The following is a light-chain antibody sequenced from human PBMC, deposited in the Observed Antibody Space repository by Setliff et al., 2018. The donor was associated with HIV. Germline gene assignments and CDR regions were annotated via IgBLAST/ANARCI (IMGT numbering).Light chain of an antibody. CDR1: SSDVGGYNY. Sequence: LTQPASVSGSPGQSITISCTGTSSDVGGYNYVSWYQQHPGKAPKLMIYDVSKRPSGVSNRFSGSKSGNTASLTISGLQAEDEADYYCSSYTSSSTFVVFGGGTKVTVL. V-gene: IGLV2-14*01. CDR2: DVS. J-gene: IGLJ2*01. CDR3: SSYTSSSTFVV.